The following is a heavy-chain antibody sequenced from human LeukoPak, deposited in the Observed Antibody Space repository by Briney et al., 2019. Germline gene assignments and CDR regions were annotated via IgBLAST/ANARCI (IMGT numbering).Heavy chain of an antibody. CDR1: NYSITSSYY. CDR3: ARRYTSGWYFDF. Sequence: SETLSLXCAVSNYSITSSYYWGWIRQPPGKGLEWIGSIYHSGSTYYNPSLKSRVTISVDTSKNQFSLRLSSVTAADTAVYYCARRYTSGWYFDFWGQGTLVTVSS. V-gene: IGHV4-38-2*01. CDR2: IYHSGST. J-gene: IGHJ4*02. D-gene: IGHD6-19*01.